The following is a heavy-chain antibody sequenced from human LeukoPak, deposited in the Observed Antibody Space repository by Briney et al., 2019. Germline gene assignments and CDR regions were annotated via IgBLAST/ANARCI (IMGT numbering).Heavy chain of an antibody. CDR1: GGSFSGYY. CDR2: INHSGST. CDR3: ARSGPRRDGYNLDY. Sequence: PSETLSLTCAVYGGSFSGYYWSWIRQPPGKGLEWIGAINHSGSTNYNPSLKSRVTISVDTSKNQFSLKLSSVTAADTAVYYCARSGPRRDGYNLDYWGQGTLVTVSS. V-gene: IGHV4-34*01. J-gene: IGHJ4*02. D-gene: IGHD5-24*01.